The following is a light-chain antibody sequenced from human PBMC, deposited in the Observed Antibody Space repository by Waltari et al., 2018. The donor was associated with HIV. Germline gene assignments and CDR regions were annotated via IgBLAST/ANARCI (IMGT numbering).Light chain of an antibody. CDR1: PSEAGSYNL. CDR2: EVN. V-gene: IGLV2-23*02. CDR3: CSYAGSSTFV. J-gene: IGLJ1*01. Sequence: QSALTQPASVSGSPGQSITISCTVSPSEAGSYNLFSWYLQHPGDVPKLILYEVNKRPSGVSDRFSGSKSGNTASLTISGLQAEDEADYYCCSYAGSSTFVFGTATTVTVL.